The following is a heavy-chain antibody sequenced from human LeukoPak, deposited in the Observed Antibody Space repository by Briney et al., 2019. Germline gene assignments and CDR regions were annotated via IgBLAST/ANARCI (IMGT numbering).Heavy chain of an antibody. Sequence: GGSLRLSCAASGFTFSSYWMSWVRQAPGKGLEWVANIKQDGSEKYYVDSVRGRFTISRDNAKNSLYLQMNSLRAEDTAVYYCATLLVPAAILIYWGQGTLVTVSS. V-gene: IGHV3-7*01. CDR2: IKQDGSEK. D-gene: IGHD2-2*01. CDR3: ATLLVPAAILIY. CDR1: GFTFSSYW. J-gene: IGHJ4*02.